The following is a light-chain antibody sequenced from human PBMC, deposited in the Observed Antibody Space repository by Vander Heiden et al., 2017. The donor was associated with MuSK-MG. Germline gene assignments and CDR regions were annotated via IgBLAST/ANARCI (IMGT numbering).Light chain of an antibody. J-gene: IGKJ4*01. CDR2: AVA. CDR3: QQTYTTPLT. V-gene: IGKV1-39*01. Sequence: DIQMTQSPSSLSASVGDRVSITCRASQNIITYLTWYQQKPGKAPTLLMYAVATLQSGIPSRFSGSGSGTEFTRTISSLHPEDFATYYCQQTYTTPLTFGGGTKVEIK. CDR1: QNIITY.